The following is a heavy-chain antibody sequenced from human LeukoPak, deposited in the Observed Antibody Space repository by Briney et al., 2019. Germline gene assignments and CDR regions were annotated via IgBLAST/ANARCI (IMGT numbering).Heavy chain of an antibody. J-gene: IGHJ5*02. V-gene: IGHV4-31*03. CDR2: IFYSGST. D-gene: IGHD4-23*01. CDR1: GGSISSGGYY. Sequence: SETLSLTCTVSGGSISSGGYYWSWIRQHPGKGLEWIGYIFYSGSTFYNPSLKSRVTISVDTSKNQFSLKLSSVTAADAAVYYCARGQDYGGKRDWFAPWGQGTLVTVSS. CDR3: ARGQDYGGKRDWFAP.